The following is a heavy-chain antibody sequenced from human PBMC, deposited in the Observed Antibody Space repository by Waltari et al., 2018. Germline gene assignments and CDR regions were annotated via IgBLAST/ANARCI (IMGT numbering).Heavy chain of an antibody. CDR2: IIPIFGTA. CDR1: GGTFSSYA. J-gene: IGHJ4*02. Sequence: QVQLVQSGAEVKKPGSSVKVSCKASGGTFSSYAISWVRQAPGQGLEWMGGIIPIFGTANYAQKFQGRVTITADESTSTAYMELSSLRSEDTAVYYCAKDLQVTMIVVAHPIIDYWGQGTLVTVSS. V-gene: IGHV1-69*13. CDR3: AKDLQVTMIVVAHPIIDY. D-gene: IGHD3-22*01.